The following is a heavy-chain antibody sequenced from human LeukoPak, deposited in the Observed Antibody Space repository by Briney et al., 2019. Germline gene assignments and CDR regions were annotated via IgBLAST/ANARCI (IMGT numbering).Heavy chain of an antibody. Sequence: GGSLRLSCATSGFTFSAFAMSWVRQAPGKGLEWVSAVSGSGRSTFFADSLKGRFTISRDNSKNTLYLQMNSLRAEDTALYYCAKAANWNDRHNYNYYYGMDVWGQGTTVTVSS. CDR1: GFTFSAFA. V-gene: IGHV3-23*01. J-gene: IGHJ6*02. CDR3: AKAANWNDRHNYNYYYGMDV. CDR2: VSGSGRST. D-gene: IGHD1-20*01.